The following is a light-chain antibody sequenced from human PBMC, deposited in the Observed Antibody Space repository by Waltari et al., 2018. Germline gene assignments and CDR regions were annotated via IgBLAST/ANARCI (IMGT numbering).Light chain of an antibody. CDR2: EVN. V-gene: IGLV2-8*01. Sequence: QSALTQPPSASGSPGQSVTISCTGTTNDIRDYDSVSWYQQPPAKAPKVITYEVNKAPSGVPSRVSGAKSGTTASLTVSGLQAEDEAYYYCCSYIGYDCVFAGGTKLTVL. CDR3: CSYIGYDCV. J-gene: IGLJ2*01. CDR1: TNDIRDYDS.